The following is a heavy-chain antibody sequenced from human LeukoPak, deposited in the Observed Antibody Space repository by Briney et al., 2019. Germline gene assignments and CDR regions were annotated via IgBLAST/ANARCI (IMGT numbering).Heavy chain of an antibody. CDR3: ARDKALRGYSYGYPNWFDP. Sequence: GVSVKVSCKASGYTFTSYGIGWVRQAPGQGLEWMGWISAYNGNTNYAQKLQGRVTMTTDTSTSTAYMELRSLRSDDTAVYYCARDKALRGYSYGYPNWFDPWGQGTLVTVSS. CDR1: GYTFTSYG. D-gene: IGHD5-18*01. V-gene: IGHV1-18*01. CDR2: ISAYNGNT. J-gene: IGHJ5*02.